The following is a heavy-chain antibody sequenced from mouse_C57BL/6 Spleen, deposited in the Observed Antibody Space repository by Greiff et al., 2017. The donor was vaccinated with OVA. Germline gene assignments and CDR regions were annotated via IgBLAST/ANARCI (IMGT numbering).Heavy chain of an antibody. D-gene: IGHD2-1*01. CDR2: IDPSDSYT. V-gene: IGHV1-69*01. CDR1: GYTFTSYW. Sequence: QVQLQQSGAELVMPGASVKLSCKASGYTFTSYWMHWVKQRPGQGLEWIGEIDPSDSYTNYNQKFKGKSTLTVDKSSSTAYMQLSSLTSEDSAVYYCAIDLLGAMDYWGQGTSVTVSS. J-gene: IGHJ4*01. CDR3: AIDLLGAMDY.